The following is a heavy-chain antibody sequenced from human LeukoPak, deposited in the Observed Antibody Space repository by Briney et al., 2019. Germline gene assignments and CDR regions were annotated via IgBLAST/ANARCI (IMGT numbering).Heavy chain of an antibody. CDR1: GGSISGSRRY. CDR3: SRTTGDSAIIAAH. D-gene: IGHD3-16*01. V-gene: IGHV4-39*01. Sequence: TSETLSLTCTVSGGSISGSRRYWGWIRQTPGKDLEWIGSTSYSGSTHYNPSFKSRVTVSVDTSKNQFFLNLSSVTAADTAVYYCSRTTGDSAIIAAHWGQGTLVTVSS. CDR2: TSYSGST. J-gene: IGHJ4*02.